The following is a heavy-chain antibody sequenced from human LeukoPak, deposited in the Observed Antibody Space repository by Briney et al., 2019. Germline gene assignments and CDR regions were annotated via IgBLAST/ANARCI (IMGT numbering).Heavy chain of an antibody. D-gene: IGHD3-10*01. J-gene: IGHJ1*01. CDR2: IYYSGTT. CDR1: GDSVSSYY. CDR3: ASSPRGTEYFRH. V-gene: IGHV4-59*08. Sequence: SETLSLTCTVSGDSVSSYYWSWIRQPPGKGLEWIGYIYYSGTTNYNPSLKSRVTISGDTSKNQFSLKLSSVTAADTAVYYCASSPRGTEYFRHWGQGTLVTVSS.